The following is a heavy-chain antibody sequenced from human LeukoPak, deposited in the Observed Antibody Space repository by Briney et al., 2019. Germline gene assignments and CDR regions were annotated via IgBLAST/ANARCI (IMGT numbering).Heavy chain of an antibody. Sequence: PSETLSLTCAVYGGSFSGYYWSWIRQPPGKGLEWIGEINHSGSTNYNPSLKSRVTISVDTSKNQFSLKLSSVTAADTAVYYCARDHLTHITMVRGVKNWFDPWGQGTLVTVSS. CDR2: INHSGST. D-gene: IGHD3-10*01. CDR3: ARDHLTHITMVRGVKNWFDP. CDR1: GGSFSGYY. V-gene: IGHV4-34*01. J-gene: IGHJ5*02.